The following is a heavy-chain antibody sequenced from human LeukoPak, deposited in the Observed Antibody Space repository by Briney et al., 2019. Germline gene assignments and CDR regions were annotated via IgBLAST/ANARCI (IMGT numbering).Heavy chain of an antibody. V-gene: IGHV1-46*01. CDR3: ARTNRPKTYYYDIGDY. CDR2: INPSGGST. Sequence: ASVKVSCKASRYTFTSYYMHWVRQAPGQGLEWMGIINPSGGSTSYAQKFQGRVTMTGDTSTSTVYMELSSLRSEDTAVYYCARTNRPKTYYYDIGDYWGQGTLVTVSS. D-gene: IGHD3-22*01. CDR1: RYTFTSYY. J-gene: IGHJ4*02.